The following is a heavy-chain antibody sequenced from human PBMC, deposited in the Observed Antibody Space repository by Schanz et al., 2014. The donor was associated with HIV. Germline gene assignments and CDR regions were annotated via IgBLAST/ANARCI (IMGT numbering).Heavy chain of an antibody. V-gene: IGHV3-30*18. CDR3: AKGVSVAGSSYYFDY. CDR2: ISYDGSKK. D-gene: IGHD6-19*01. Sequence: QVQLVESGGGVVQPGRSPTLSCAASGFTFSTFGMHWVRQAPGKGLECVAVISYDGSKKYYADSVKGRFTISRDNSKNTLFLQMNSLRAEDTAFYYCAKGVSVAGSSYYFDYWGQGALVTVSS. CDR1: GFTFSTFG. J-gene: IGHJ4*02.